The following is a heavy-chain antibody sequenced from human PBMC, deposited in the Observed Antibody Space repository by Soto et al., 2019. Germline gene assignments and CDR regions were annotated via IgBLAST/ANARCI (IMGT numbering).Heavy chain of an antibody. D-gene: IGHD3-10*01. CDR2: INPSGGST. CDR3: AGWFFQAEYGIRVRAAVSAFLLNRSSDL. Sequence: GLEWMGIINPSGGSTSYAQKFQGRVTMTRDTSTSTVYMELSSLRSEDTAVYYCAGWFFQAEYGIRVRAAVSAFLLNRSSDL. V-gene: IGHV1-46*01. J-gene: IGHJ2*01.